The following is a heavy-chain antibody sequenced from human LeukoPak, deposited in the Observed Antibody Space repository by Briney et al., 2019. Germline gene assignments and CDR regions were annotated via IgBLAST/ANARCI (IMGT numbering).Heavy chain of an antibody. CDR1: GYTFTSYG. V-gene: IGHV1-18*01. J-gene: IGHJ6*03. Sequence: GASVKVSCKASGYTFTSYGISWVRQAPGQGLEWMGWISAYNGNTNYAQKLQGRVTMTTDTSTSTAYMELRSLRSDDTAVYYCARDLQEAARPWYYYYHYYMDVWGKGTTVTVSS. CDR2: ISAYNGNT. D-gene: IGHD6-6*01. CDR3: ARDLQEAARPWYYYYHYYMDV.